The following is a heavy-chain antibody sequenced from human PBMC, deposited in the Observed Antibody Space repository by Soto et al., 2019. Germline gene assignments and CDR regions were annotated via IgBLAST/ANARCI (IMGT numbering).Heavy chain of an antibody. CDR2: IGTAGDT. V-gene: IGHV3-13*01. D-gene: IGHD1-20*01. Sequence: PGGSLRLSCAASGFTFSSYDMHWVRQATGKGLEWVSAIGTAGDTYYPGSVKGRFTISRENAKNSLYLQMNSLRAEDTAVYYCARDSPRNWNHYYGMDVWGQGTTVTV. J-gene: IGHJ6*02. CDR1: GFTFSSYD. CDR3: ARDSPRNWNHYYGMDV.